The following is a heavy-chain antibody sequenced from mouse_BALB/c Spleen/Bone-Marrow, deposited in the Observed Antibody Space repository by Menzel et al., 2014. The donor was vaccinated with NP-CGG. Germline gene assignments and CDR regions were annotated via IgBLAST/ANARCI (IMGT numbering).Heavy chain of an antibody. J-gene: IGHJ3*01. CDR1: GFDFSRYW. D-gene: IGHD1-2*01. CDR2: INPDSSTI. CDR3: ARLGYYGRFAY. Sequence: EVKLMESGGGLVQPSGSLKLSCAVSGFDFSRYWMSWARQAPGKGLEWIGEINPDSSTINYTPSLKDKFIISRDNAKNTLFLQMSKVRSEDTAFYYCARLGYYGRFAYWDQGTLVTVSA. V-gene: IGHV4-1*02.